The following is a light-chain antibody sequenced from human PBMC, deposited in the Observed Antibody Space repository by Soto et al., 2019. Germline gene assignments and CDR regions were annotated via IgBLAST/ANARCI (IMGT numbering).Light chain of an antibody. CDR3: QQYNSLPLT. V-gene: IGKV1-33*01. Sequence: DLQMTQSPSSLSASVGDRITITCHSSQFIGNYLNWYQQKPGKAPKLLIFDASNLHTGVPSKFSGTGFGTVFTLTINFGQPDDCATYFCQQYNSLPLTFGGGTKVDIK. CDR2: DAS. J-gene: IGKJ4*01. CDR1: QFIGNY.